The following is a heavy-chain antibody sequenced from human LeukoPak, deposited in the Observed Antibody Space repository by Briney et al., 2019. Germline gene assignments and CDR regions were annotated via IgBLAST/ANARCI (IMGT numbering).Heavy chain of an antibody. V-gene: IGHV3-53*05. D-gene: IGHD6-13*01. CDR1: GFTVSSNY. J-gene: IGHJ4*02. Sequence: GGSLRLSCAASGFTVSSNYMSWVRQAPGKGLEWVSVIYSGGSTYYADSVKGRFTISRDNSKNTLYLQMNSLRSDDTAVYYCARDPPKYIAAAGTFPYYWGQGTLVTVSS. CDR3: ARDPPKYIAAAGTFPYY. CDR2: IYSGGST.